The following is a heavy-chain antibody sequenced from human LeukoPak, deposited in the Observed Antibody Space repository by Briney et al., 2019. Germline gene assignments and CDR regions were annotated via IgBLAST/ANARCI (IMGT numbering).Heavy chain of an antibody. CDR1: GGSFSSYY. V-gene: IGHV4-39*07. D-gene: IGHD3-22*01. CDR2: IYYSGST. CDR3: ARELYYYDSSGYAFDI. Sequence: PSETLSLTCAVYGGSFSSYYWGWIRQPPGKGLEWIGSIYYSGSTYYNPSLKSRVTISVDTSKNQFSLKLSSVTAADTAVYYCARELYYYDSSGYAFDIWGQGTMVTVSS. J-gene: IGHJ3*02.